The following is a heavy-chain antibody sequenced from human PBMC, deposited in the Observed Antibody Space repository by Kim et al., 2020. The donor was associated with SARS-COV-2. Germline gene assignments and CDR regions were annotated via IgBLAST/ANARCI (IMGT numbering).Heavy chain of an antibody. CDR2: MYTGGYT. Sequence: GGSLRLSCAASGFTVSSNYMIWVRQAPGKGLEWVSVMYTGGYTNYAESVKGRFTISRDNSKNTMYLQMNSLRAEDTAVYYCARGGISGTSESYHWGQGTLVTVSS. CDR1: GFTVSSNY. V-gene: IGHV3-53*01. J-gene: IGHJ5*02. CDR3: ARGGISGTSESYH. D-gene: IGHD1-20*01.